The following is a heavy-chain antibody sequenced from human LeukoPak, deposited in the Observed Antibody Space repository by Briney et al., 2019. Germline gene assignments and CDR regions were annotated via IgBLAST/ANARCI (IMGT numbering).Heavy chain of an antibody. CDR1: GFTFSSYG. D-gene: IGHD4-17*01. V-gene: IGHV3-33*01. J-gene: IGHJ4*02. CDR3: ARDYGDYVLGTRIIFDY. CDR2: IWYDGSNK. Sequence: PGGSLRLSCAASGFTFSSYGMHWVRQAPGKGLEWVAVIWYDGSNKYYADSVKGRFTISRDNSKNTLYLQMNSLRAEDTAVYYCARDYGDYVLGTRIIFDYWGQGTLVTVSS.